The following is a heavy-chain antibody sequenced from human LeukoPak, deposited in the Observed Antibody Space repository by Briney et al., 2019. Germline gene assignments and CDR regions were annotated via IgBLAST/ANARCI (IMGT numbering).Heavy chain of an antibody. CDR2: IWYDGSNK. CDR3: ARDIQQLVPKYYFDY. D-gene: IGHD6-13*01. CDR1: GFTFSDYY. V-gene: IGHV3-33*08. Sequence: PGGSRRLSCAASGFTFSDYYMSWIRQAPGKGLEWVAVIWYDGSNKYYADSVKGRFTISRDNSKNTLYLQMTSLRAEDTAVYYRARDIQQLVPKYYFDYWGQGTLVTVSS. J-gene: IGHJ4*02.